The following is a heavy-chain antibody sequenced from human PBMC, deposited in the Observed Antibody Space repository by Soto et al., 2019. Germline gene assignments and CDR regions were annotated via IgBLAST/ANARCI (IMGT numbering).Heavy chain of an antibody. CDR1: GGTFSSYA. CDR2: IIPIFGTA. D-gene: IGHD3-3*01. Sequence: SVKVSCKASGGTFSSYAISWVRQAPGQGLEWMGGIIPIFGTANYAQKFQGRVTITADESTSTAYMELSSLRSEDTAVYYCARVGDFWVHGDSYNWFEAWGQGTLVAV. J-gene: IGHJ5*02. V-gene: IGHV1-69*13. CDR3: ARVGDFWVHGDSYNWFEA.